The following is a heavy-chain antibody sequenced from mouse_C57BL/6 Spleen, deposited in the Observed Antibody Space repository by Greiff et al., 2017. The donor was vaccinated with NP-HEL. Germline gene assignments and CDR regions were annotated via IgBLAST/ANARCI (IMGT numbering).Heavy chain of an antibody. CDR3: ARNYGSSYWYFDV. Sequence: VQLQQSGPELVKPGASVKIPCKASGYTFTDYNMDWVKQSHGKSPEWIGDINPNNGGTIYNQKFKGKATLTVDKSSSTAFMELRSLTSEDTAVYYCARNYGSSYWYFDVWGTGTTVTVSS. D-gene: IGHD1-1*01. J-gene: IGHJ1*03. CDR2: INPNNGGT. CDR1: GYTFTDYN. V-gene: IGHV1-18*01.